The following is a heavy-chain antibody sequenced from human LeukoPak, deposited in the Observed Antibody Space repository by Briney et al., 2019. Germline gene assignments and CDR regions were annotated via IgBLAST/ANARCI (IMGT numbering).Heavy chain of an antibody. V-gene: IGHV4-59*08. CDR1: GGSISGSY. CDR3: ARREAVLTGYFDY. CDR2: INDSGTT. J-gene: IGHJ4*02. D-gene: IGHD1-14*01. Sequence: PSQTLSLTCTVSGGSISGSYWSWIRHPPGKGLEWLAYINDSGTTSYNPSLKSRVTISVDTSKKQFSLKVNSVTAADTAVYYCARREAVLTGYFDYWGQGTLVTVSS.